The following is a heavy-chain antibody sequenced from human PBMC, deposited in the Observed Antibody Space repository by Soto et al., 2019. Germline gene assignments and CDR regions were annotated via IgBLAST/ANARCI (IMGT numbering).Heavy chain of an antibody. Sequence: EVQLVQSGTEVRKTGESLKISCKGSGYTFIAYWIGWVRQMPGKGLEWMGIIYPGDSDTRYSPSFQGQVTISADKSISTAYLQWSSLKASDTAMYYCVRLTGDFDYWGQGTLVTVSS. J-gene: IGHJ4*02. D-gene: IGHD1-20*01. CDR1: GYTFIAYW. CDR2: IYPGDSDT. CDR3: VRLTGDFDY. V-gene: IGHV5-51*03.